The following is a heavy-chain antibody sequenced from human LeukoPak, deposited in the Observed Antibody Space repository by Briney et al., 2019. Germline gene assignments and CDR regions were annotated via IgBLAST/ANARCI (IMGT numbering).Heavy chain of an antibody. D-gene: IGHD1-1*01. CDR3: ARGTERASWFDP. V-gene: IGHV4-30-2*01. J-gene: IGHJ5*02. Sequence: SQTLPLTCAVSCVSISSGGYSWSWIRQPPGRGLEWIGYIYHSGSIYYSPSLKSRVTISVDRSKNQFSLKLSSVTAADTAVYYCARGTERASWFDPWGQGTLVTVPS. CDR2: IYHSGSI. CDR1: CVSISSGGYS.